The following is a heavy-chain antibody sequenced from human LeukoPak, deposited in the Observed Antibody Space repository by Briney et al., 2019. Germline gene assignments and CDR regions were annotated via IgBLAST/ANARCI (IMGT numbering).Heavy chain of an antibody. CDR3: ARVGRSDAFDI. J-gene: IGHJ3*02. V-gene: IGHV3-33*08. Sequence: GGSLRLSCAASGFTLSSYSMNWVRQAPGKGLEWVAVIWYDGSNKYYADSVKGRFTISRDNSKNTLYLQMNSLRAEDTAVYYCARVGRSDAFDIWGQGTMVTVSS. CDR2: IWYDGSNK. CDR1: GFTLSSYS.